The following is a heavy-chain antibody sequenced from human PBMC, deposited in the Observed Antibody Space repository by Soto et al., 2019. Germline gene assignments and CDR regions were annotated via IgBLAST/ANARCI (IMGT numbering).Heavy chain of an antibody. CDR2: ISYDGSDK. V-gene: IGHV3-30*03. D-gene: IGHD2-15*01. Sequence: QVQLVESGGGVVQPGRSLRLSCAASGFTFSSYGMHWVRQAPGKGLEWVAVISYDGSDKYYADSVKGRFTISRDNSNNTLYLQMDSLRAEDTGDCGKGVVVATTYFQHWGQGTLVTVSS. CDR1: GFTFSSYG. CDR3: GVVVATTYFQH. J-gene: IGHJ1*01.